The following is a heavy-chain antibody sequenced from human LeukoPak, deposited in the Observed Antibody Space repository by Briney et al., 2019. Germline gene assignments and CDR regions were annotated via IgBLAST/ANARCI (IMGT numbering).Heavy chain of an antibody. D-gene: IGHD6-19*01. V-gene: IGHV3-48*04. Sequence: GGSLRLSCAASGFTFSSYSMNWVRQAPGKGLEWVSYISSSSTIYYADSVKGRFTISRDNAKNSLYLQMNSLRAEDTAVYYCARDRVAVAGTVIDYWGQGTLVTVSS. CDR2: ISSSSTI. CDR1: GFTFSSYS. J-gene: IGHJ4*02. CDR3: ARDRVAVAGTVIDY.